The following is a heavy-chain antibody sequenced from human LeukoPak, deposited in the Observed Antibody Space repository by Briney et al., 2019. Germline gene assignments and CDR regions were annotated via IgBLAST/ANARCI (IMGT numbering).Heavy chain of an antibody. Sequence: PAASVKVSCQASGYTFTGYYMHWVRQAPGQGLEWMGWINPNSGGTNYAQKFQGRVTMTRGTSISTAYMELSRLRSDDTAVYYCARDLIIAVAGQDYWGQGTLVTVSS. V-gene: IGHV1-2*02. CDR3: ARDLIIAVAGQDY. D-gene: IGHD6-19*01. CDR2: INPNSGGT. J-gene: IGHJ4*02. CDR1: GYTFTGYY.